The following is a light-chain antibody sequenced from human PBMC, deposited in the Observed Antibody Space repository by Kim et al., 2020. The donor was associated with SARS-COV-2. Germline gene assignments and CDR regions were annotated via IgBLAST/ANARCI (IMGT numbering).Light chain of an antibody. J-gene: IGKJ1*01. Sequence: EIVMTQSPATLSVSPGERATLSCRASQSVSSNLAWYQQKPGQAPRLLIYGAYTRATGIPARFSGSGSGTEFTLTISSLQSEDFAVYYCQQYNNWPPGTFPQGTKVDLK. CDR3: QQYNNWPPGT. V-gene: IGKV3-15*01. CDR2: GAY. CDR1: QSVSSN.